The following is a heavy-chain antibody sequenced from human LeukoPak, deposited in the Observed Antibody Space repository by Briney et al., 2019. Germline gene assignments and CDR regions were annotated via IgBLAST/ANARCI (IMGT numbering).Heavy chain of an antibody. Sequence: SETLSLTCAVYGGSFSDYYWSWIRQPPGKRLEWIGEINHGGSTNYNPSLKSRVTISMATSKNQFSLKLSSVTAADTAVYYCARSSGYYYDSSGYYPDYYYYYGMDVWGQGTTVTVSS. CDR1: GGSFSDYY. D-gene: IGHD3-22*01. V-gene: IGHV4-34*01. CDR3: ARSSGYYYDSSGYYPDYYYYYGMDV. J-gene: IGHJ6*02. CDR2: INHGGST.